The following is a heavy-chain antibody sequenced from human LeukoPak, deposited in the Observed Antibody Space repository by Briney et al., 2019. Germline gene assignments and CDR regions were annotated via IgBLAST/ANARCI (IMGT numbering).Heavy chain of an antibody. CDR3: AKDPDCTSGVCYTFFDY. CDR1: GFSFSNYA. V-gene: IGHV3-23*01. Sequence: PGGSLRLSCAASGFSFSNYAMSWVRQAPGKGLVWVSRIHGDGISTTYADSVKGRFTISRDNAKNTLYLQMNSLRAEDTAVYYCAKDPDCTSGVCYTFFDYWGQGTLVTVSS. D-gene: IGHD2-8*01. CDR2: IHGDGIST. J-gene: IGHJ4*02.